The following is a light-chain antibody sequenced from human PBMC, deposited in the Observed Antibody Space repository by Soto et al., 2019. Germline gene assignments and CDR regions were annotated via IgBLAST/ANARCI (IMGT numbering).Light chain of an antibody. J-gene: IGLJ2*01. Sequence: QLVLTQSPSASASLGASVKLTCTLSSGHSRYAIAWHQQQPEKGPRYLMKLYNDGSHSKGDGIPDRFSGSSSGAERYLTISSLQSEDEADYYCQTWGAGIVVFGGGTKVTVL. CDR3: QTWGAGIVV. CDR1: SGHSRYA. V-gene: IGLV4-69*01. CDR2: LYNDGSH.